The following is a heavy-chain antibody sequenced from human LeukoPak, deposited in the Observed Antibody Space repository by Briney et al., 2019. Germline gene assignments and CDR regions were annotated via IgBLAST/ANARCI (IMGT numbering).Heavy chain of an antibody. CDR1: GFTFGDYA. Sequence: PGGSLRLSCTASGFTFGDYAMRWVRQAPGKGLEWVGFIRSKAYGGTTEYAASVKGRFTISRDDSKSIAYLQMNSLKTEDTAVHYCTRDLRTRTPYYFDYWGQGTLVTVSS. D-gene: IGHD1-14*01. CDR2: IRSKAYGGTT. CDR3: TRDLRTRTPYYFDY. J-gene: IGHJ4*02. V-gene: IGHV3-49*04.